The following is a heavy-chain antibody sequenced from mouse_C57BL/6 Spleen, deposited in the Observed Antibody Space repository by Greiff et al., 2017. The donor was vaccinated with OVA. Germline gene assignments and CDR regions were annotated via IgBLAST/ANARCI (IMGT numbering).Heavy chain of an antibody. CDR1: GYAFSSSW. CDR3: ARSVYYGSSLRYFDV. Sequence: QVQLQQSGPELVKPGASVKISCKASGYAFSSSWMNWVKQRPGKGLEWIGRIYPGDGDTNYNGKFKGKATLTADKSSSTAYMQLSSLTSEDSAVYFCARSVYYGSSLRYFDVWGTGTTVTVSS. D-gene: IGHD1-1*01. V-gene: IGHV1-82*01. CDR2: IYPGDGDT. J-gene: IGHJ1*03.